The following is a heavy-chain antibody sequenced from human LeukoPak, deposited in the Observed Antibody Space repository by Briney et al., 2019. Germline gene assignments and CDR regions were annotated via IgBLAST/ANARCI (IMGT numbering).Heavy chain of an antibody. CDR3: ARGRSSGWYNNYFDY. CDR1: GGSFSGYY. J-gene: IGHJ4*02. CDR2: INHSGST. V-gene: IGHV4-34*01. Sequence: KPSETLSLTCAVYGGSFSGYYWSWIRQPPGKGLEWIGEINHSGSTNYNPSLKNRVTISVDTSKNQFSLKLSSVTAADTAVYYCARGRSSGWYNNYFDYWGQGTLVTVSS. D-gene: IGHD6-19*01.